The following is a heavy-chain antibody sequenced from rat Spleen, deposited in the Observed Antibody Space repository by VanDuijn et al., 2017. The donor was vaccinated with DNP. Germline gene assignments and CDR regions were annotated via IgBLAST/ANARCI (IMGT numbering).Heavy chain of an antibody. D-gene: IGHD4-3*01. V-gene: IGHV5-22*01. Sequence: EVQLVESGGGLVQPGRSLKLFCAASGFTFSDYYMAWVRQAPTKALEWVAYICYDGGGTKYADSGKGRFTISRDNAKNTLYLQMNSLRSEDMATYYCVRWNSGHFDYWGQGVMVPVSS. CDR3: VRWNSGHFDY. J-gene: IGHJ2*01. CDR1: GFTFSDYY. CDR2: ICYDGGGT.